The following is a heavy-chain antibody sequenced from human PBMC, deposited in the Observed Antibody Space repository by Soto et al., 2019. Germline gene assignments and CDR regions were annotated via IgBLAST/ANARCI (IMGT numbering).Heavy chain of an antibody. CDR1: GFPFSSYS. CDR3: ATGEIAAHDY. D-gene: IGHD6-13*01. V-gene: IGHV3-21*01. J-gene: IGHJ4*02. Sequence: GGSLRLSCAASGFPFSSYSMNWVRQAPGKGLEWVSSISSSSSYIYYADSVKGRFTISRDNAKNSLYLQMNSLRAEDTAVYYCATGEIAAHDYWGQGTLVTVSS. CDR2: ISSSSSYI.